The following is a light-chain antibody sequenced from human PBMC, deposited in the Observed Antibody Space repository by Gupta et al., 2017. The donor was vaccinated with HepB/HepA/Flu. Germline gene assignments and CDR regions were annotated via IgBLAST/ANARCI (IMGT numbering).Light chain of an antibody. CDR1: RSNIGAGYD. CDR3: QSYDSSLNGLV. Sequence: QSVLTQPPSVSRAPGQRVTISCTGSRSNIGAGYDVHWYQQLPGTAPKLLVYGDNNRPSGVPDRFSGSESGASASLAITGLLGEDEADYYCQSYDSSLNGLVFGGGTKLTVL. CDR2: GDN. J-gene: IGLJ2*01. V-gene: IGLV1-40*01.